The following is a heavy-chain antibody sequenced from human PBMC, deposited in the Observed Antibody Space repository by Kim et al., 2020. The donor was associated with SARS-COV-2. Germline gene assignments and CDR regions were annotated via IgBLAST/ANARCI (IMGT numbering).Heavy chain of an antibody. CDR2: VNSDGSST. Sequence: GGSLRLSCVASGFTFSSYWMHWVRQAPGKGLVWVSRVNSDGSSTSYADSVKGRSTISRDNDRNTLYLQMNSLRAEDTAVYYCASLSTGYVWDKFDYWGQGALVTVSS. V-gene: IGHV3-74*01. CDR3: ASLSTGYVWDKFDY. CDR1: GFTFSSYW. J-gene: IGHJ4*02. D-gene: IGHD3-16*01.